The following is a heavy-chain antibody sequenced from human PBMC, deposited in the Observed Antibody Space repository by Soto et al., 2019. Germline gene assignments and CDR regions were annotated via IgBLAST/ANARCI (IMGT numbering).Heavy chain of an antibody. Sequence: SETLSLTCTVSGGSISSCDYYWIWIRQPPWKGLEWIVYIYYSGSTYYNPSLKSRVTISVDASKNQFSLKLSSVTAADTAVYYCARERPGGFGVVYYYGMDVWGQGTTVTVSS. D-gene: IGHD3-3*01. CDR2: IYYSGST. CDR1: GGSISSCDYY. V-gene: IGHV4-30-4*01. CDR3: ARERPGGFGVVYYYGMDV. J-gene: IGHJ6*02.